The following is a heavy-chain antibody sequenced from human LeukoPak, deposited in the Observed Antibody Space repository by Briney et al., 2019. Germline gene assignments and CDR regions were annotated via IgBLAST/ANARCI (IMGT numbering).Heavy chain of an antibody. CDR1: GYTFTVYY. CDR3: ASLVPAAPLWADY. D-gene: IGHD2-2*01. Sequence: ASVKVSCKASGYTFTVYYMHWVRQAPGQGLEWMGWINPNSGGTNYAQKFQGRVTMTRDTSISTAYMELSRLRSDDTAVYYCASLVPAAPLWADYWGQGTLVTVSS. V-gene: IGHV1-2*02. CDR2: INPNSGGT. J-gene: IGHJ4*02.